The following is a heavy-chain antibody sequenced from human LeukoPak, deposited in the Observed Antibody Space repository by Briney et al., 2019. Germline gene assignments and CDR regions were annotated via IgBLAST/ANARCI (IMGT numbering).Heavy chain of an antibody. CDR3: ARRRVVGASTDGASGAFDI. D-gene: IGHD2-15*01. CDR2: IYYSGST. V-gene: IGHV4-31*03. J-gene: IGHJ3*02. CDR1: GGSISSGGYY. Sequence: SQTLSLTCTVSGGSISSGGYYWSWIRQHPGKGLEWIGYIYYSGSTYHNPSLRSRVTISVDTSKNQFSLRLSSVTAADTAVYFCARRRVVGASTDGASGAFDIWGQGTMVTVSS.